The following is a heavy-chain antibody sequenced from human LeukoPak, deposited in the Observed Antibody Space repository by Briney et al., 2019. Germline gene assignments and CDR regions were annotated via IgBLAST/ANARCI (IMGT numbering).Heavy chain of an antibody. CDR1: GFTFSSYA. D-gene: IGHD2-15*01. V-gene: IGHV3-23*01. CDR2: ISGSGGST. CDR3: ARQLGYCSDGSCYFDY. J-gene: IGHJ4*02. Sequence: PGGSLRLSCAASGFTFSSYAMSWVRQAPGKGLEWVSAISGSGGSTYYADSVKGRFTISRDNSKNTLYLQMNSLRAEDTAVYYCARQLGYCSDGSCYFDYWGQGTLVTASS.